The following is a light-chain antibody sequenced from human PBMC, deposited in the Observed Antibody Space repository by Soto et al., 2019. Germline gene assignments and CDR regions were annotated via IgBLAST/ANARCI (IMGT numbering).Light chain of an antibody. CDR1: QDISGF. V-gene: IGKV1-33*01. CDR2: DAS. J-gene: IGKJ5*01. CDR3: QQYYDLPIT. Sequence: DIPMTQSPSSLFASIGDRVTITCQASQDISGFLNWYQQKPGKAPKVLIYDASKLQSGVPSRFSGRGSGTDFTFTISSLQPDDSGTYYCQQYYDLPITFGQGTRLEIK.